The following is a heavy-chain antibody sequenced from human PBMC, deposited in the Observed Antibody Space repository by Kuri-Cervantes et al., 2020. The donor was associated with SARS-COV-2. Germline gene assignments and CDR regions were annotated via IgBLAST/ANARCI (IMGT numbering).Heavy chain of an antibody. CDR1: GFSFSRYG. J-gene: IGHJ4*02. Sequence: GESLKISCAASGFSFSRYGMHWVRQAPGKGLEWVAFIRSDGNRKWDADSVKGRFTISRDNAKNSLYLQMNSLRAEDTAVYYCAKDHGYSSGWYFDYWGQGTLVTVSS. CDR3: AKDHGYSSGWYFDY. V-gene: IGHV3-30*02. D-gene: IGHD6-19*01. CDR2: IRSDGNRK.